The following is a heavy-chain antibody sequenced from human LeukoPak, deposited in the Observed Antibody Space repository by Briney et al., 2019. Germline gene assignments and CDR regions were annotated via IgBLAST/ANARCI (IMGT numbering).Heavy chain of an antibody. CDR1: GFTFSDYY. J-gene: IGHJ4*02. V-gene: IGHV3-11*04. Sequence: GGSLRLSCAASGFTFSDYYMNWIRQAPGKGLELVSYISSSATTIYYADSVKGRFTISRDNAKKSLYLQMHSLRAEDTAVYYCARDHSSSWNYFDYWGQGTLVTVSS. CDR3: ARDHSSSWNYFDY. CDR2: ISSSATTI. D-gene: IGHD6-13*01.